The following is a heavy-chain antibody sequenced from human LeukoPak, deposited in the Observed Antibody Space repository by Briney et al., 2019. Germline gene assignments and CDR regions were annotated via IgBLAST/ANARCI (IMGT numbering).Heavy chain of an antibody. V-gene: IGHV3-21*01. J-gene: IGHJ4*02. CDR3: ASWNYYDSSGIDY. Sequence: PGGSLRLSCAASGFTFSSYSMNWVRQAPGKGLEWVSSISSSSSYIYYADSVKGRFTISRDNAKNSLYLQMNSLRAEDTAVYYCASWNYYDSSGIDYWGQGTLVTVSS. CDR1: GFTFSSYS. D-gene: IGHD3-22*01. CDR2: ISSSSSYI.